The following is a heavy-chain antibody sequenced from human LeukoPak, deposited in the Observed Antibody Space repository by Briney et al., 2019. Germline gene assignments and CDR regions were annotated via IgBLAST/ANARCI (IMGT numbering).Heavy chain of an antibody. CDR3: AKEEGQQLGPKPPQFDP. J-gene: IGHJ5*02. CDR1: GFTFSSYG. D-gene: IGHD6-13*01. V-gene: IGHV3-30*02. Sequence: QTGGSLRLSCAASGFTFSSYGMHWVRQAPGKGLEWVAFIRYDGSNKYYADSVKGRFTISRDNSKNTLYLQMNSLRAEDTAVYYCAKEEGQQLGPKPPQFDPWGQGTLVTVSS. CDR2: IRYDGSNK.